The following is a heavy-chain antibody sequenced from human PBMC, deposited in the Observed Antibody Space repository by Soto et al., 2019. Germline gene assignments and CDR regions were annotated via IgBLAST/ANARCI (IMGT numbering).Heavy chain of an antibody. CDR2: IYYSGST. J-gene: IGHJ6*02. CDR3: ATNYVYYYFFGMDV. CDR1: GGSISSSSYY. D-gene: IGHD4-4*01. V-gene: IGHV4-39*01. Sequence: SETLSLTCTVSGGSISSSSYYWGWIRQPPGKGLEWIGSIYYSGSTYYNPSLKSRVTISVDTSKNQFSLKLSSVTAADTAVYDCATNYVYYYFFGMDVWGQGITVTVSS.